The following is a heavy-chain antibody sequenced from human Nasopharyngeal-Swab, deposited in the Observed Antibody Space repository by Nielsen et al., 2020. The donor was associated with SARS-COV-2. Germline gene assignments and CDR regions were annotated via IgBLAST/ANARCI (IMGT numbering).Heavy chain of an antibody. D-gene: IGHD3-10*01. CDR2: IKSNVDGGTT. CDR3: THFRGWGWFDP. CDR1: GFDLIKVW. Sequence: GESLKISCVGSGFDLIKVWMSWIRQAPGKGPEWIARIKSNVDGGTTDYAAPVKGRITLSRDDSQNALILQMNSLKSEDTGVYYCTHFRGWGWFDPWGQGTLVTVSS. V-gene: IGHV3-15*05. J-gene: IGHJ5*02.